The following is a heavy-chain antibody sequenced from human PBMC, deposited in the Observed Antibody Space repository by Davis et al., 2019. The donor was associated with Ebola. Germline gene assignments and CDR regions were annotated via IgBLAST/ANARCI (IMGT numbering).Heavy chain of an antibody. CDR2: IFPGDSNT. Sequence: PGGSLRLSCQGSGYSFTNYWIGWVRQMPGKGLEWMGIIFPGDSNTRYSPSFQGQVTISADKSISIAYLQWSSLKASDTAIYYCARPGIYSSGWPGAFDIWGQGTMVTVSS. V-gene: IGHV5-51*01. J-gene: IGHJ3*02. CDR3: ARPGIYSSGWPGAFDI. CDR1: GYSFTNYW. D-gene: IGHD6-19*01.